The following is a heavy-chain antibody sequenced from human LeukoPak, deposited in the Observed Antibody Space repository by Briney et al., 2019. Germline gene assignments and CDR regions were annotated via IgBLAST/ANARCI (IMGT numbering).Heavy chain of an antibody. CDR1: GFTFSDYA. CDR3: AKEAFVYSGYYPLDY. CDR2: IRYDGSNK. V-gene: IGHV3-30*02. J-gene: IGHJ4*02. Sequence: GGSLRLSCTASGFTFSDYAMHWVRQAPGKGLEWLTFIRYDGSNKYYADSLKGRFTISRDNSKNTLYLQMNSLRAEDTAVYYCAKEAFVYSGYYPLDYWGQGTLVTVSS. D-gene: IGHD3-22*01.